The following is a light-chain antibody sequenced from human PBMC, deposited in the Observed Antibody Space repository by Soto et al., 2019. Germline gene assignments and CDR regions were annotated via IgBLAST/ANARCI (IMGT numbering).Light chain of an antibody. V-gene: IGLV1-40*01. J-gene: IGLJ1*01. CDR2: GNS. Sequence: QAVVTQPPSVSGAPGQRVTISCIGSSSNIGAGYDVHWYQQIPGTAPKLLIYGNSNRPSGVPDRFSGSKSGTSASLAITGLQAEDEADYYCQSYDTSLSGSYVFGTGTKLTVL. CDR3: QSYDTSLSGSYV. CDR1: SSNIGAGYD.